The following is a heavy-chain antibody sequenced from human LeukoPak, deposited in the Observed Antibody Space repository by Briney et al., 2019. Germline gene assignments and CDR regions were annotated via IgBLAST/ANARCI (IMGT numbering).Heavy chain of an antibody. J-gene: IGHJ6*03. Sequence: SETLSLTCAVYGGSFSGYYWTWVRQPPGKGLEWLGEVIHSGNTNYNPSLKSRVTISVDTSKNQFSLRVSSVTAADTAVYYCARGPGDFWSGYSHYYYYMDVWGKGTTVSVSS. V-gene: IGHV4-34*12. CDR1: GGSFSGYY. CDR2: VIHSGNT. D-gene: IGHD3-3*01. CDR3: ARGPGDFWSGYSHYYYYMDV.